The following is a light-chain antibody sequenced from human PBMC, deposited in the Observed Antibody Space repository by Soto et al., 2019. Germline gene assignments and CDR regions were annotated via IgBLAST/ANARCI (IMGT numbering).Light chain of an antibody. CDR3: QQYGSSPVIT. V-gene: IGKV3-20*01. J-gene: IGKJ5*01. CDR1: QSVSSSF. CDR2: GTS. Sequence: EIVLTQSPATLSLSQGKRATLSCRASQSVSSSFLACYQQKPGQAPRLLIYGTSSRATGIPDRFSGSGSGTDFTLTISRLEPEDFAMYYCQQYGSSPVITFGQGTRLEIK.